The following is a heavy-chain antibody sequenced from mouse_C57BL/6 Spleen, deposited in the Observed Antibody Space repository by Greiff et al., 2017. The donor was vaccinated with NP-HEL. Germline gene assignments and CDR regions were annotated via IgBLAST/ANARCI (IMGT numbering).Heavy chain of an antibody. V-gene: IGHV1-69*01. J-gene: IGHJ1*03. CDR1: W. CDR2: IDPSDSYT. D-gene: IGHD1-1*01. CDR3: ARRTTVVATYWYFDV. Sequence: QVQLQQPGAELVMPGASVKLSYWMHWVKQRPGQGLEWIGEIDPSDSYTNYNQKFKGKSTLTVDKSSSTAYMQLSSLTSEDSAVYYCARRTTVVATYWYFDVWGTGTTVTVSS.